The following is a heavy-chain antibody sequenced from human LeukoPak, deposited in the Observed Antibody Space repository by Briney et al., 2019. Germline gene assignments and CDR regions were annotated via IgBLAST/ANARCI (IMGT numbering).Heavy chain of an antibody. J-gene: IGHJ3*02. D-gene: IGHD3-22*01. CDR1: GFTFSSYV. V-gene: IGHV3-23*01. CDR2: ISGSGGST. CDR3: AKVAPYDGGIVVVIDAFDI. Sequence: GGSLRLSCAVSGFTFSSYVMTWVRQVPGKGLEWVSAISGSGGSTYYADSVKGRFTISRDNSKNTLYLQMNSLRAEDTAVYSCAKVAPYDGGIVVVIDAFDIWGQGTMVTVSS.